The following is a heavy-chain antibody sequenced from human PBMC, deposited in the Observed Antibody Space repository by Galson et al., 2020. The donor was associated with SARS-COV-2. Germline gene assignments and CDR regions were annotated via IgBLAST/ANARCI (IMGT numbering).Heavy chain of an antibody. D-gene: IGHD6-13*01. J-gene: IGHJ4*02. CDR1: GFSLSTTAMC. CDR2: TDSDDAK. V-gene: IGHV2-70*11. CDR3: ARAASSIAAVDY. Sequence: SGPTLVKPTQTLTLICTFSGFSLSTTAMCVSWIRQPPGTALEWLARTDSDDAKYYSTSLKTRLTISKDTSKNQVVLTMTNMDPVDTATYFGARAASSIAAVDYWGQGTLVTVSS.